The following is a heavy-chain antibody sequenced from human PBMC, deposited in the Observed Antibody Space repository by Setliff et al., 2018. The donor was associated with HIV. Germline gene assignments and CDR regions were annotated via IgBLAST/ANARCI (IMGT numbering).Heavy chain of an antibody. D-gene: IGHD6-19*01. Sequence: SETLSLTCTVSGGSISSSSYYWGWTRQPPGKGLEWIGNIYYSGSTYYNPSLKSRVAISIDTSMNQFSLKLSSVTAADTTVYYCARGGGAVAGPFDYWGQGALVTVSS. J-gene: IGHJ4*02. CDR3: ARGGGAVAGPFDY. CDR2: IYYSGST. CDR1: GGSISSSSYY. V-gene: IGHV4-39*01.